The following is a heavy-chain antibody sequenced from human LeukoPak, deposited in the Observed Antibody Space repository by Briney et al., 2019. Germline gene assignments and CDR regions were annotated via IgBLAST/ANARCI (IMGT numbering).Heavy chain of an antibody. CDR2: ISYDGSNK. CDR1: GFTFSGYG. CDR3: ARIPSAYYDSSGYPDY. D-gene: IGHD3-22*01. J-gene: IGHJ4*02. Sequence: GGSLRLSCAASGFTFSGYGMHWVRQAPGKGLEWVAVISYDGSNKYYADSVKGRFTISRDNSKNTLYLQMNSLRAEDTAVYYCARIPSAYYDSSGYPDYWGQGTLVTVSS. V-gene: IGHV3-30*03.